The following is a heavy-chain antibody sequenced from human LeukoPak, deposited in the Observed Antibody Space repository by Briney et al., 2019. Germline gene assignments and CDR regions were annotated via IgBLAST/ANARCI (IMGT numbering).Heavy chain of an antibody. CDR2: IYTSGST. D-gene: IGHD6-19*01. V-gene: IGHV4-39*07. CDR3: ARDHYSSGWYYFDY. Sequence: ASETLSLTCTVSGGSISSSSYYWGWIRQPPGKGLEWIGRIYTSGSTNYNPSLKSRVTMSVDTSKNQFSLKLSSVTAADTAVYYCARDHYSSGWYYFDYWGQGTLVTVSS. J-gene: IGHJ4*02. CDR1: GGSISSSSYY.